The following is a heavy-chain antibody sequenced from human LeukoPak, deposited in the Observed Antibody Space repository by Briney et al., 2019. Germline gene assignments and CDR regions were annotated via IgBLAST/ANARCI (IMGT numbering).Heavy chain of an antibody. CDR3: ARDKSSGWYGGHYFDY. Sequence: SPTLSLTCAISGDSVSSNSAAWNWIRQSPSRGLEWLGRTYYRSKWYNDYAVSVKSRITINPDTSKNQFSLQLNSVTPEDTAVYYCARDKSSGWYGGHYFDYWGQGTLVTVSS. V-gene: IGHV6-1*01. CDR2: TYYRSKWYN. D-gene: IGHD6-19*01. J-gene: IGHJ4*02. CDR1: GDSVSSNSAA.